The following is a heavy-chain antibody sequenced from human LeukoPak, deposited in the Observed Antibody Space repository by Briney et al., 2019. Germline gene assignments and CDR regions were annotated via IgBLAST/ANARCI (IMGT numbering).Heavy chain of an antibody. CDR1: GGSISSSSYY. D-gene: IGHD3-22*01. J-gene: IGHJ4*02. CDR2: IYYSGST. CDR3: ARSHYYDSSGYVEGFDY. V-gene: IGHV4-39*01. Sequence: PSETLSLTCTVSGGSISSSSYYWGWIRQPPGEGLEWIGSIYYSGSTYYNPSLKSRVTISVDTSKNQFSLKLSSVTAADTAVYYCARSHYYDSSGYVEGFDYWGQGTLVTVSS.